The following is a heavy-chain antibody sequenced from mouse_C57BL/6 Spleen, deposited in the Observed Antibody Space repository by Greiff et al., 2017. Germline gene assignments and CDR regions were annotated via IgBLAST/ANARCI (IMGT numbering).Heavy chain of an antibody. CDR3: AKKGDDYDRGYYAMDY. Sequence: QVQLQQSGPGLVQPSQSLSITCTVSGFSLTSYGVHWVRQSPGKGLEWLGVIWRGGSTDYNAAFMSRLSITKDNSKSQVFFKMNSLQADDTAIYYCAKKGDDYDRGYYAMDYWGQGTSVTVSS. CDR2: IWRGGST. CDR1: GFSLTSYG. D-gene: IGHD2-4*01. V-gene: IGHV2-5*01. J-gene: IGHJ4*01.